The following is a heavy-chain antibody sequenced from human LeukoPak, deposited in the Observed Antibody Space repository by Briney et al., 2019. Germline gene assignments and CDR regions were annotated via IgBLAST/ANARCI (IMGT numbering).Heavy chain of an antibody. D-gene: IGHD3-22*01. CDR1: GGTFSSNA. V-gene: IGHV1-69*05. J-gene: IGHJ4*02. Sequence: GASVKVSCKASGGTFSSNAISWVRQAPGQGLEWMGGIIPIFGTANYAQKFQGRVTITTDESTSTAYMELSSLRSEDTAVYYCARSDIIDSSGYYSWGQGTLVTVSS. CDR3: ARSDIIDSSGYYS. CDR2: IIPIFGTA.